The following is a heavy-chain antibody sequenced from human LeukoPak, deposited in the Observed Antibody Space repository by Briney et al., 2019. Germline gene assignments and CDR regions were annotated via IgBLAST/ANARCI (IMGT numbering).Heavy chain of an antibody. CDR3: ARAIWFGELGEIDY. Sequence: SETLSLTCTVSGGSISSYYWSWIRQPLEKGLEWIGYIYYSGSTNYNPSLKSRDTISVDTSKNQFSLKLSSVTAADTAVYYCARAIWFGELGEIDYWGQGTLVTVSS. CDR1: GGSISSYY. J-gene: IGHJ4*02. D-gene: IGHD3-10*01. V-gene: IGHV4-59*01. CDR2: IYYSGST.